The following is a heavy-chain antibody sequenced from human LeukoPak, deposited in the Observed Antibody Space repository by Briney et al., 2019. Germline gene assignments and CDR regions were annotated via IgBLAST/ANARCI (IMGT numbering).Heavy chain of an antibody. CDR1: GFTFSSYW. J-gene: IGHJ4*02. CDR3: ARDGIGGATTVAY. CDR2: IKQDGSEK. Sequence: SGGSLRLSCAASGFTFSSYWMSWVRQAPGKGLEWVANIKQDGSEKYYVDSVKGRFIISRDNAKNSLYLQMNSVRAEDTAVYYCARDGIGGATTVAYWGQGTLVTVSS. D-gene: IGHD1-26*01. V-gene: IGHV3-7*01.